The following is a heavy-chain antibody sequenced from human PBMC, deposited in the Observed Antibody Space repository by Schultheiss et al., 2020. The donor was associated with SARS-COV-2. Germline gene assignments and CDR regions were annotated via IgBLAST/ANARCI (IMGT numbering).Heavy chain of an antibody. V-gene: IGHV3-23*01. J-gene: IGHJ4*02. CDR2: ISGSRDTT. Sequence: GGSLRLSCAASGFTFSGSAMHWVRQTSGKGLEWVSTISGSRDTTYYADSVKGRFTISRDNSKNTLYLQMNSLRAEDTAVYYCARDYYSSGWKTPDYWGQGTLVTVSS. D-gene: IGHD6-19*01. CDR3: ARDYYSSGWKTPDY. CDR1: GFTFSGSA.